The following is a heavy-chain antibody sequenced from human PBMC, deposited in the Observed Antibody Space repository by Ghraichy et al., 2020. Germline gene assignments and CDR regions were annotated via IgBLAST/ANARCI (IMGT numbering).Heavy chain of an antibody. CDR1: GYTFTSFD. CDR2: MRPNSGDT. Sequence: ASVKVSCKASGYTFTSFDINWVRQASGQGLEWMGWMRPNSGDTGYAQQFQGRVTMTSDTSISTAYMELSSLTSDHTAVYYFTRTVPKCDFEYSWGQGTLVTVSS. D-gene: IGHD2-21*02. J-gene: IGHJ4*02. CDR3: TRTVPKCDFEYS. V-gene: IGHV1-8*01.